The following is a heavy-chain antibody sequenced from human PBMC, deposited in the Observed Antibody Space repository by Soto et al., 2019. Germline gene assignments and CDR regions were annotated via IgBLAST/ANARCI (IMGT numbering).Heavy chain of an antibody. V-gene: IGHV3-30*18. Sequence: HPGGSLRLSCAASGFTFSSYGMHWVRQAPGKGLEWVAVISYDGSNKYYADSVKGRFTISRDNSKNTLYLQMNSLRAEDTAVYYCAKDRDYYDSSGYVDYWGQGTLVTVSS. CDR3: AKDRDYYDSSGYVDY. CDR2: ISYDGSNK. J-gene: IGHJ4*02. CDR1: GFTFSSYG. D-gene: IGHD3-22*01.